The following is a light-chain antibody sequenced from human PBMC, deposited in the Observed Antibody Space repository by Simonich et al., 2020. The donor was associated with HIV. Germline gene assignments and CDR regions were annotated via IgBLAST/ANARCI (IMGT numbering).Light chain of an antibody. CDR2: GAS. J-gene: IGKJ2*01. CDR1: QSVSRSY. V-gene: IGKV3-15*01. Sequence: EIVLTQSPGPLSLSPGERATLSCRASQSVSRSYLAWYQQKPGQAPRLLIYGASTRATGIPARFSGSGSGTEFTLTISSLQSEDFAVYYCQQYNKWPYTFGQGTKLEIK. CDR3: QQYNKWPYT.